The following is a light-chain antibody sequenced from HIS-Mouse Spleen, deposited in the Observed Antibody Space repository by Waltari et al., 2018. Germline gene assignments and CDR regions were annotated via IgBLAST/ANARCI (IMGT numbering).Light chain of an antibody. V-gene: IGLV1-44*01. CDR3: AAWDDSLNGVV. Sequence: QSVLTQPPSASGTPGQRVTISCSGSSSNIGSNTVNGYQQLPGTAPKLLIYSNNQRPSGVPDRCSGSKSGTSASLAISGLQSEDEADYYCAAWDDSLNGVVFGGGTKLTVL. CDR2: SNN. CDR1: SSNIGSNT. J-gene: IGLJ2*01.